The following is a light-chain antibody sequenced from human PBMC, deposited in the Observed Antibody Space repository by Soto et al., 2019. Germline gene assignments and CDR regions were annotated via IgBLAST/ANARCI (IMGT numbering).Light chain of an antibody. J-gene: IGLJ2*01. V-gene: IGLV1-51*01. Sequence: QSVLTQPPSVSAAPGQKVTISCSGSSSNIGNNYVSWYQQLPGTAPKLLIYENNRRPSGIPDRFSDSKSGTSATLGITGLQTGDEADYFCATWDDSLSAVLFGGGTKLTVL. CDR2: ENN. CDR1: SSNIGNNY. CDR3: ATWDDSLSAVL.